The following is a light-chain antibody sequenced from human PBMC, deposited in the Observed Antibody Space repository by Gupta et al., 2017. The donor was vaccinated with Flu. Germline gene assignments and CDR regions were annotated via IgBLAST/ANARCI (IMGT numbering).Light chain of an antibody. CDR1: SLRSYY. CDR2: GKK. J-gene: IGLJ2*01. Sequence: SSELTQDPAVSVALGQTVRITCQGDSLRSYYANWFQQKPGQAPKIVFYGKKSRPSGIPDRFSGSSSGNTASLTITGVQAEDEADYYCNSRDNTSNQVIFGGGTKLTV. CDR3: NSRDNTSNQVI. V-gene: IGLV3-19*01.